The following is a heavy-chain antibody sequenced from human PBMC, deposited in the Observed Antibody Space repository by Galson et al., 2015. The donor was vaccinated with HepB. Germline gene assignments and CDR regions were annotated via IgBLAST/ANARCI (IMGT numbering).Heavy chain of an antibody. J-gene: IGHJ6*03. D-gene: IGHD4-17*01. CDR1: GFTFSDFY. Sequence: SLRLSCAASGFTFSDFYMSWIRQAPGKGLEWVSYISNSGSTISYAASVKSRFTISRDNAKNSLYLQMNSLRAEDTAVYYCARGAITVTSEGYYYFYYMDVWGKGTTVTVSS. CDR2: ISNSGSTI. V-gene: IGHV3-11*01. CDR3: ARGAITVTSEGYYYFYYMDV.